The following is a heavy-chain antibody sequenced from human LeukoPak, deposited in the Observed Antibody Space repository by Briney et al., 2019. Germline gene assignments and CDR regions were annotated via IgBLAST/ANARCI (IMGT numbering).Heavy chain of an antibody. Sequence: SETLSLTCAVYGGSFSGYYWSWIRQPPGKGLEWIGEINHSGSTNYNPSLKGRVTISVDTSKNQFSLKLSSVTAADTAVYYCARGKYSSGWYAYWGQGTLVTVSS. CDR2: INHSGST. J-gene: IGHJ4*02. D-gene: IGHD6-19*01. CDR3: ARGKYSSGWYAY. V-gene: IGHV4-34*01. CDR1: GGSFSGYY.